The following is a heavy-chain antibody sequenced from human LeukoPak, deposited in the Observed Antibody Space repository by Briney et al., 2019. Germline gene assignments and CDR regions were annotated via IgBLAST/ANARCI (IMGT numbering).Heavy chain of an antibody. CDR2: IYFIGSA. J-gene: IGHJ5*02. CDR1: GGSISNYH. V-gene: IGHV4-59*01. CDR3: AEMGRSGSRGVP. Sequence: PSETLSLTCTVSGGSISNYHWSWIRQSPGKGLEWIGSIYFIGSADYNPSLKSRVTMSVDTSKNQLSLKLSSLTAADTAIYYCAEMGRSGSRGVPGGPGTRVTVSS. D-gene: IGHD6-25*01.